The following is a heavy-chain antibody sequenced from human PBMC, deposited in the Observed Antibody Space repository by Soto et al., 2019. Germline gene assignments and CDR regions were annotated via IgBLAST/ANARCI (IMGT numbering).Heavy chain of an antibody. CDR2: LTVTGDSA. CDR1: GFRLSDSA. D-gene: IGHD3-3*01. CDR3: AKSGCHYPACYLYYYYVDV. Sequence: EVQLLESGGGLVQPGGSLRLSCAASGFRLSDSAVSWGRQAAGKGLEWGSCLTVTGDSAFYSDSVMGLVTISSDISKSTLYLEIKSLRAEDTAVYYCAKSGCHYPACYLYYYYVDVLGRGTTVTVSS. J-gene: IGHJ6*03. V-gene: IGHV3-23*01.